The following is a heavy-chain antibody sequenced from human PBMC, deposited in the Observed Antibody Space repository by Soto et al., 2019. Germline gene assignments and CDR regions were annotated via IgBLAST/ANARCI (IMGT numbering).Heavy chain of an antibody. J-gene: IGHJ3*02. V-gene: IGHV4-31*03. D-gene: IGHD6-13*01. CDR3: AIDSKIRRGDAFDI. CDR2: IYYSGST. Sequence: QVQLQESGPGLVKPSQTLSLTCTVSGGSISSGGYYWSWIRQHPGKGLEWIGYIYYSGSTYYNPSHKSRVTISVDTSKNQFPLKLSSVTAADTAVYYCAIDSKIRRGDAFDIWGQGTMVTVSS. CDR1: GGSISSGGYY.